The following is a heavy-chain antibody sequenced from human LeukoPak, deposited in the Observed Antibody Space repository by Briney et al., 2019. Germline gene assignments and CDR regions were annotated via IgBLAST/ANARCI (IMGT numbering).Heavy chain of an antibody. CDR3: ARRAYQRGFEY. V-gene: IGHV4-39*01. J-gene: IGHJ4*02. Sequence: SETLSLTCTVSGGSISSSSYYWGWIRQPPGKGLEWIGSIYYSGSTYYNPSLKSRVTISVDTSKNQFSLKLSSVTAADTARYYCARRAYQRGFEYWGQGPLVTVS. CDR2: IYYSGST. CDR1: GGSISSSSYY. D-gene: IGHD3-16*01.